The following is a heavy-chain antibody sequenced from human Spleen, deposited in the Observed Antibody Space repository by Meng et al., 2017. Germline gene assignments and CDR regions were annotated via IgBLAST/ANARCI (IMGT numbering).Heavy chain of an antibody. CDR3: VRSSGWVRTGFDP. Sequence: QVQLQESGPGLVKPSQTLSLTFTVSGVSISSGGYYWSWIRQHPGKGLEWIGYIYYIGRTYYNPSLQSRVTISVDTFQNQFSLKLTSVTAADTAVYYCVRSSGWVRTGFDPWGQGTLVTVSS. V-gene: IGHV4-31*03. J-gene: IGHJ5*02. D-gene: IGHD6-19*01. CDR1: GVSISSGGYY. CDR2: IYYIGRT.